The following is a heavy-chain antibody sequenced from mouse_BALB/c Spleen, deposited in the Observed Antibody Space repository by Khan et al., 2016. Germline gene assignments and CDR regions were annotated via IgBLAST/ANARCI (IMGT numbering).Heavy chain of an antibody. V-gene: IGHV9-3-1*01. J-gene: IGHJ3*01. Sequence: QIQLVQSGPELKKPGETVRISCKASGYTFTNYGMNWVKQAPGKGLKWMGWINTYTGEPTYADDFKGRFAFSLETSASTAYLQINNLKNEDTATYFCARPDYGSSRGVAYWGQGTLVTVSA. CDR3: ARPDYGSSRGVAY. D-gene: IGHD1-1*01. CDR2: INTYTGEP. CDR1: GYTFTNYG.